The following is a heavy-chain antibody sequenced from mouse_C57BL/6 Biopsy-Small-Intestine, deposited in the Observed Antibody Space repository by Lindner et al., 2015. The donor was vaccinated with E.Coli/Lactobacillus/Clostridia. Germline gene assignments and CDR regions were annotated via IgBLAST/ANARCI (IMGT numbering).Heavy chain of an antibody. CDR2: ISSGSSII. CDR3: ARDGSSYAMDY. Sequence: VQLQESGGGLVKPGGSLKLSCAASGFTFSDYGMHWVRQAPEKGLEWVAYISSGSSIIYYADTMEGRFTISRDNAKNTLFLQMTSLRSEDTAMYYCARDGSSYAMDYWGQGTSVTVSS. V-gene: IGHV5-17*01. D-gene: IGHD1-1*01. J-gene: IGHJ4*01. CDR1: GFTFSDYG.